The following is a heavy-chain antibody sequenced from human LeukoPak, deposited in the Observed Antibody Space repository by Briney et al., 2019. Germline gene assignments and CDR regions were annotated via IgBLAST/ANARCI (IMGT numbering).Heavy chain of an antibody. Sequence: GGSLRLSCAASGFTFSSYAMIWVRQAPGKGLEWVSTIRGSGENTYHADPVKGRFTISRDNSKNTLYLQMNSLRAEDTAVYYCAKLTAAASSLLIDYWGQGTLVTVSS. V-gene: IGHV3-23*01. CDR2: IRGSGENT. J-gene: IGHJ4*02. D-gene: IGHD6-13*01. CDR3: AKLTAAASSLLIDY. CDR1: GFTFSSYA.